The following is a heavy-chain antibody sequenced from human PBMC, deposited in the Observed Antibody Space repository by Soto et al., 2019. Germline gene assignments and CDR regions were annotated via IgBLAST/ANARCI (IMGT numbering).Heavy chain of an antibody. CDR3: TIEGAYPGPDFDY. D-gene: IGHD3-16*01. V-gene: IGHV3-72*01. CDR2: TKNKANSYTT. CDR1: GFTFSDRY. Sequence: PRLSCAGSGFTFSDRYMDWVRQAPGKGLEWVGRTKNKANSYTTEYAASVKGRFTISRDDSRNSVYLQMNSLKTDDTAVYYCTIEGAYPGPDFDYWGQGTLVTVSS. J-gene: IGHJ4*02.